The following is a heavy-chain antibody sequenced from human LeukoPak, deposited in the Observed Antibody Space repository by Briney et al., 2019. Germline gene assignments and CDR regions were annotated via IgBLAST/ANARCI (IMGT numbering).Heavy chain of an antibody. V-gene: IGHV3-23*01. J-gene: IGHJ4*01. Sequence: GGSLRLSCAASGFTFSSYAMSWVRQAPGKGLEWVSAISGSGGSTYYADSVKGRFTISRDNSKNTLYLQMNSLRAGDTAVYYCARGYSYGWGSVDYWGHGTLVTVSS. CDR1: GFTFSSYA. CDR2: ISGSGGST. D-gene: IGHD5-18*01. CDR3: ARGYSYGWGSVDY.